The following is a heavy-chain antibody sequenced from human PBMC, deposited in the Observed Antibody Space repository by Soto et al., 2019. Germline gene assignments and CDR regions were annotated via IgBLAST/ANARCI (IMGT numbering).Heavy chain of an antibody. J-gene: IGHJ4*02. CDR3: ASYYQSGTHYNGVDY. D-gene: IGHD3-10*01. Sequence: QLQLQESGPGLVKPSETLSLTCTVSGGSISTSDKYWGWIRQPPGKGLEWIGSIYYSGSTYYNPSLKSRVTISVDTSKNQFSLQLTSVTAADTAVYYCASYYQSGTHYNGVDYWGRGTLVTVSS. CDR1: GGSISTSDKY. V-gene: IGHV4-39*01. CDR2: IYYSGST.